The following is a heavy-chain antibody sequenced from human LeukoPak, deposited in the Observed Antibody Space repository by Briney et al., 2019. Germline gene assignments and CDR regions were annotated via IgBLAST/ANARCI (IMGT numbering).Heavy chain of an antibody. J-gene: IGHJ5*02. CDR3: ARHGFRGDGYNWAANWFDP. CDR1: GGSISSYY. D-gene: IGHD5-24*01. Sequence: PSETLSLTCTVSGGSISSYYWSWIRQPPGKGLEWIGYIYYSGSTDYNPSLKSRVTISVDTSKNRFSLKLSSVTAADTAVYYCARHGFRGDGYNWAANWFDPWGQGTLVTVSS. CDR2: IYYSGST. V-gene: IGHV4-59*08.